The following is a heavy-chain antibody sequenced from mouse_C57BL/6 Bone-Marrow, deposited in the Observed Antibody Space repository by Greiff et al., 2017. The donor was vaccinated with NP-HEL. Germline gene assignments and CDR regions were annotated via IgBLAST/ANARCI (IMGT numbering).Heavy chain of an antibody. CDR3: TRRDYYDYDVDY. Sequence: VQLQQSGAELVRPGASVTLSCKASGYTFTDYEMHWVKQTPVHGLEWIGAIDPETGGTAYNQKFKGKAILTADKSSSTAYMELRSLTSEDSAVYYCTRRDYYDYDVDYWGQGTTLTVSS. D-gene: IGHD2-4*01. J-gene: IGHJ2*01. CDR2: IDPETGGT. V-gene: IGHV1-15*01. CDR1: GYTFTDYE.